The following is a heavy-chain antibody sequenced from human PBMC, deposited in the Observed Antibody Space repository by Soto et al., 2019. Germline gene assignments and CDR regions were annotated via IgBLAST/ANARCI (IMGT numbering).Heavy chain of an antibody. Sequence: VGSLRLSCAASGFTFSSYSMNWVRQAPGKGLEWVSSISSSSSYIYYADSVKGRFTISRDNAKNSLYLQMNSLRAEDTAVYYCARDGSGYSYGWYFDYWGHGTLVTAP. V-gene: IGHV3-21*01. D-gene: IGHD5-18*01. J-gene: IGHJ4*01. CDR3: ARDGSGYSYGWYFDY. CDR2: ISSSSSYI. CDR1: GFTFSSYS.